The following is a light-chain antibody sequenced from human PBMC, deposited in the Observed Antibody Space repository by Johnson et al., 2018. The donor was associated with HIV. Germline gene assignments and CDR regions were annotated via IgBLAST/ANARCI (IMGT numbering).Light chain of an antibody. CDR2: DNN. V-gene: IGLV1-51*01. CDR3: GTWDSSLSAVP. Sequence: QPVLTQPPSVSAAPGQKVTISCSGSSSNIGNNYVYWYQQLPGTAPKLLIYDNNKRPSGIPDRFSGSKSGTSATLDITGLQTGDEADYYCGTWDSSLSAVPFGTGTKVTVL. CDR1: SSNIGNNY. J-gene: IGLJ1*01.